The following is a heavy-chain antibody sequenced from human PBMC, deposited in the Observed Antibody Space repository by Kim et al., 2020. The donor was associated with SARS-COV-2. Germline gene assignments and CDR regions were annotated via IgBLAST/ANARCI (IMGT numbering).Heavy chain of an antibody. CDR1: GFTFSDYY. J-gene: IGHJ4*02. V-gene: IGHV3-11*06. Sequence: GGSLRLSCAASGFTFSDYYMSWIRQAPGKGLEWVSYISSSSSYTNYADSVKGRFTISRDNAKNSLYLQMNSLRAEDTAVYYCARVSDSSGWYEHPNWLGYWGQGTLVTVSS. CDR3: ARVSDSSGWYEHPNWLGY. CDR2: ISSSSSYT. D-gene: IGHD6-19*01.